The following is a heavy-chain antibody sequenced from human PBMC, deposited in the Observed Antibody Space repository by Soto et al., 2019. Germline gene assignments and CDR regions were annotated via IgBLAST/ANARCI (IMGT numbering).Heavy chain of an antibody. J-gene: IGHJ4*02. CDR1: GFTFSSYS. V-gene: IGHV3-21*01. Sequence: GGSLRLSCAASGFTFSSYSMNWVRQAPGKGLEWVSSISSSSSYIYYADSVKGRFTISRDNAKNSLYLQMNSLRAEDTAVYYCARSLGAAAGPGYWGQGTLVTVSS. CDR3: ARSLGAAAGPGY. CDR2: ISSSSSYI. D-gene: IGHD6-13*01.